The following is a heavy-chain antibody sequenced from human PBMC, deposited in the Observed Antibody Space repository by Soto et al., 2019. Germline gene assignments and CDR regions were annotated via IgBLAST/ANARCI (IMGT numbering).Heavy chain of an antibody. Sequence: SETLSLTCTVSGGSISSYYWSWIRQPPGKGLEWIGYIYYSGSTNYNPSLKSRVIISVDTSKNQFSLKLSSVTAADTAVYYCARENYGDYSDYWGQGTLVTVSS. V-gene: IGHV4-59*12. CDR3: ARENYGDYSDY. D-gene: IGHD4-17*01. J-gene: IGHJ4*02. CDR1: GGSISSYY. CDR2: IYYSGST.